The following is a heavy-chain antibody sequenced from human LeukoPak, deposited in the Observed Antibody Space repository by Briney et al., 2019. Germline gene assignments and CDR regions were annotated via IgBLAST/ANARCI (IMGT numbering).Heavy chain of an antibody. J-gene: IGHJ4*02. CDR2: IAYDGSRA. CDR1: GFTFGGYD. D-gene: IGHD1-14*01. V-gene: IGHV3-33*01. Sequence: GGSLRLSCAGSGFTFGGYDMHWFRQTPGKGLEWVAVIAYDGSRAFYADSVKGRFTISRDNSKNTMSVQMDDLRAEDTAVYYCTRYNNDHFDYWGQGTLATVSS. CDR3: TRYNNDHFDY.